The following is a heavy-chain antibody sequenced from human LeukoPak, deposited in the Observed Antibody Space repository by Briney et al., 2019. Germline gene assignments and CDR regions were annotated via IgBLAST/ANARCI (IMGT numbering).Heavy chain of an antibody. CDR3: ARDQNPYYYDSSGYYCYDY. CDR2: ISAYNGNT. V-gene: IGHV1-18*01. J-gene: IGHJ4*02. Sequence: ASVKVSCKASGYTLTSYGISWVRQAPGQGLEWMGWISAYNGNTNYAQKLQGRVTMTTDTSTSTAYMELRSLRSDDTAVYYCARDQNPYYYDSSGYYCYDYWGQGTLVTVSS. D-gene: IGHD3-22*01. CDR1: GYTLTSYG.